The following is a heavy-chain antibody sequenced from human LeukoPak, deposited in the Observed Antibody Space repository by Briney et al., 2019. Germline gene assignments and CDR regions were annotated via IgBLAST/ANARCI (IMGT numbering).Heavy chain of an antibody. D-gene: IGHD2-21*01. CDR1: GYTFTGYY. Sequence: ASVKVSCKASGYTFTGYYMHWVRQAPGQGLEWMGWINPNSGGTNYAQKFQGRVTMTRDTSISTAYMELSRLRSDDTAVYYCARDLSGARILNIWGQGTMVTVSS. V-gene: IGHV1-2*02. CDR3: ARDLSGARILNI. CDR2: INPNSGGT. J-gene: IGHJ3*02.